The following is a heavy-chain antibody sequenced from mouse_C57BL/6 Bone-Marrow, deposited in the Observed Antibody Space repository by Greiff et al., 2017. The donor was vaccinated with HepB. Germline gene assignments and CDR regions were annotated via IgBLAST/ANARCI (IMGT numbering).Heavy chain of an antibody. CDR1: GFNIKDYY. D-gene: IGHD1-1*01. J-gene: IGHJ1*03. CDR2: IDPEDGET. Sequence: VQLQQSGAELVKPGASVKLSCTASGFNIKDYYMHWVKQRTEQGLEWIGRIDPEDGETKYAPKFQGKATITADTSSNTAYLLLSSLRSEDTAVSYCARGDYYGSSSGYWYFDVWGTGTTVTVSS. V-gene: IGHV14-2*01. CDR3: ARGDYYGSSSGYWYFDV.